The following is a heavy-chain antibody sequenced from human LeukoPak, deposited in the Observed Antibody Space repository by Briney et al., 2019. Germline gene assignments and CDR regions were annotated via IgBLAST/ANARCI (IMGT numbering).Heavy chain of an antibody. Sequence: SETLSLTCTVSGDSISSYYWSWVRQPPGKGLEWIGYIYYSGRTNYNPSLKSRVTISVDTSKNQFSLKLSSVTAADTAVYYCASLIIGAADYFDYWGQGTLVTVSS. CDR2: IYYSGRT. CDR3: ASLIIGAADYFDY. V-gene: IGHV4-59*08. J-gene: IGHJ4*02. D-gene: IGHD6-13*01. CDR1: GDSISSYY.